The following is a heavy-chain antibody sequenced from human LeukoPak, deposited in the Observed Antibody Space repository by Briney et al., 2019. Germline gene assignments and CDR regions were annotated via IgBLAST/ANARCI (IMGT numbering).Heavy chain of an antibody. CDR3: ARACVGRWLQLSLGPLGYYYYGMDV. CDR1: GGSFSGYY. Sequence: SETLSLTCAVYGGSFSGYYWSWIRQPPGKGLEWIGEINHSGSTNYNPSLKSRVTISVDTSKNQFSLKLSSVTAADTAVYYCARACVGRWLQLSLGPLGYYYYGMDVWGQGTTVTVSS. J-gene: IGHJ6*02. D-gene: IGHD5-24*01. CDR2: INHSGST. V-gene: IGHV4-34*01.